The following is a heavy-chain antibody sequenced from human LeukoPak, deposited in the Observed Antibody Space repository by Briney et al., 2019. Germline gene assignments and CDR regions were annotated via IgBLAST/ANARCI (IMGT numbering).Heavy chain of an antibody. CDR2: IYYSGST. CDR1: GGSISSSSYY. Sequence: SETLSLTCTDSGGSISSSSYYWGWIRQPPGKGLEWIGSIYYSGSTYYNPSLKSQVTISVDTSKNQFSLKLSSVTAADTAVYYCASPISLDDSSGEGDYWGQGTLVTVSS. V-gene: IGHV4-39*01. D-gene: IGHD3-22*01. J-gene: IGHJ4*02. CDR3: ASPISLDDSSGEGDY.